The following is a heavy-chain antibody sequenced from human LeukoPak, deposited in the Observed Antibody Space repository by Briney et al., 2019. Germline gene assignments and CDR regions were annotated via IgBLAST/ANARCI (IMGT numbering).Heavy chain of an antibody. CDR1: GFTFGVYA. D-gene: IGHD6-19*01. V-gene: IGHV3-49*03. CDR3: TRVSSGWYYYYYYMDV. Sequence: GGSLRLSCTASGFTFGVYAMSWFRHARGKGLEWVGFIRSKAHGGTTEYGVSVKCKFTVSRDHSKSIAYMQMNSLKTEDTAVYYCTRVSSGWYYYYYYMDVWGKGTTVTVSS. J-gene: IGHJ6*03. CDR2: IRSKAHGGTT.